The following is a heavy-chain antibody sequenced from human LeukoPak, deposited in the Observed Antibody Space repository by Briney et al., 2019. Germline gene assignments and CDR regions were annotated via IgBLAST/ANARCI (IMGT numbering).Heavy chain of an antibody. D-gene: IGHD6-13*01. CDR1: GGTFSSYA. CDR2: IIPIFGTA. CDR3: ARDQGQQLETSSYYYYYYMDV. J-gene: IGHJ6*03. Sequence: SVKVSCKASGGTFSSYAISWVRQAPGQGLEWMGGIIPIFGTANYAQKFQGRVTITADESTSTAYMELSSLRSEDTAVYYCARDQGQQLETSSYYYYYYMDVWGKGTTVTVSS. V-gene: IGHV1-69*13.